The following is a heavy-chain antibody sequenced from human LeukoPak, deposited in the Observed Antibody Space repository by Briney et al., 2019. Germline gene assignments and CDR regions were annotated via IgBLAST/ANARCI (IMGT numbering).Heavy chain of an antibody. Sequence: PSQTLSLTCTVSGGSISSGGYYWRWIRQHPGKGLEWIGYIYYSGSTYYNPSLKSRVTISVDTSKNQFSLKLSSVTAADTAVYYCAREQLYSGSPGWFDPWGQGTLVTVSS. D-gene: IGHD1-26*01. V-gene: IGHV4-31*03. CDR3: AREQLYSGSPGWFDP. CDR1: GGSISSGGYY. J-gene: IGHJ5*02. CDR2: IYYSGST.